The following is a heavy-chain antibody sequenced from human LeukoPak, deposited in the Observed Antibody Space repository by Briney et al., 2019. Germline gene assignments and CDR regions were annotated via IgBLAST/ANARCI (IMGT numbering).Heavy chain of an antibody. Sequence: PGGSLRLSCAASGFTFSSYGMHWVRQAPGKGLEWVAFIRYDGSNKYYADSVKGRFTISRDNSKNTLYLQMNSLRAEGTAVYYCAKGGIAVAAAFDIWGQGTMVTVSS. CDR2: IRYDGSNK. CDR1: GFTFSSYG. V-gene: IGHV3-30*02. CDR3: AKGGIAVAAAFDI. D-gene: IGHD6-19*01. J-gene: IGHJ3*02.